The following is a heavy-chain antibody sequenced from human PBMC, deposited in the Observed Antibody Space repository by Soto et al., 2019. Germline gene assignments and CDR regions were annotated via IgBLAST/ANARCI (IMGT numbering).Heavy chain of an antibody. V-gene: IGHV3-23*01. CDR1: GFTFSSYA. D-gene: IGHD6-13*01. Sequence: GESLKISCAASGFTFSSYAMSWVRQAPGKGLEWVSAISGSGGSTYYADSVKGRFTISRDNSKNTLYLQMNSLRAEDTAVYYCAKDRGGWQQLGFQHWGQGTLVTVSS. CDR2: ISGSGGST. J-gene: IGHJ1*01. CDR3: AKDRGGWQQLGFQH.